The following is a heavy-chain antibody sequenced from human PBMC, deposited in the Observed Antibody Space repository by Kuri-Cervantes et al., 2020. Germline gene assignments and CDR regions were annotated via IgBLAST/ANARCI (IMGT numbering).Heavy chain of an antibody. D-gene: IGHD3-3*01. CDR1: SASVSTGSIC. CDR2: IFYTENT. V-gene: IGHV4-61*01. J-gene: IGHJ5*02. CDR3: ARHSEAGRSYDFWSGYYERGWFDP. Sequence: SETLSPTCPVDSASVSTGSICWNWIRQPPGKGLEWIGSIFYTENTNQNPSLKSRVAISMNTSKNKFSLKLSSVTAADTAVYYCARHSEAGRSYDFWSGYYERGWFDPWGQGTLVTVSS.